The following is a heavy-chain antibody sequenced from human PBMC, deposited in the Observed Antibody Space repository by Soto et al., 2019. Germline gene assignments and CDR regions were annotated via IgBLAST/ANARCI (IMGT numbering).Heavy chain of an antibody. CDR2: IYYSGST. Sequence: SETLCHSCSVSGGSISSSSYYWGWIRQAPGKGLEWIGSIYYSGSTYYNPSLKSRVTISVDTSKNQFSLKLSSVTAADTAVYYCASGQWLIADYYYYGMDVWGQGTTVTVS. J-gene: IGHJ6*02. CDR1: GGSISSSSYY. CDR3: ASGQWLIADYYYYGMDV. V-gene: IGHV4-39*01. D-gene: IGHD6-19*01.